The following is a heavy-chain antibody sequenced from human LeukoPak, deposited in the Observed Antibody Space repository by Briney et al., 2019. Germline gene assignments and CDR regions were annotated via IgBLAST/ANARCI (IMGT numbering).Heavy chain of an antibody. J-gene: IGHJ4*02. V-gene: IGHV2-26*01. CDR3: ARIPDYDSSGYYTYYFDY. Sequence: SGXVLVHPTGPRTLTCTVSGVSLSTARRGVSWMGQPPVKALEWLAQIFSNDEKSYSTSLKSRLTISQDTSNRQVVLTMTNMDPVDTATYYCARIPDYDSSGYYTYYFDYWGQGTLVTVSS. CDR2: IFSNDEK. CDR1: GVSLSTARRG. D-gene: IGHD3-22*01.